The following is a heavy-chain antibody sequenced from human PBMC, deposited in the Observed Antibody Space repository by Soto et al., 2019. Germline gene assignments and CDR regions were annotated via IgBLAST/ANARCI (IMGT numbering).Heavy chain of an antibody. D-gene: IGHD5-18*01. J-gene: IGHJ6*02. CDR3: ARVKYSPPYYYDYGMDV. CDR2: ISAYNGNT. V-gene: IGHV1-18*01. Sequence: QVQLVQSGAEVKKPGASVKVPCKASGYTFTSYGISWVRQAPGQGLEWMGWISAYNGNTNYAQKRQGRVTMTTDTSTSTAYMELRSLRSDDTAVYYCARVKYSPPYYYDYGMDVWGQGTTVTVSS. CDR1: GYTFTSYG.